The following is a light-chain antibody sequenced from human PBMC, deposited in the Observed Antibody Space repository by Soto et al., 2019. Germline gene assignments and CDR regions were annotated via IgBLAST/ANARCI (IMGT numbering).Light chain of an antibody. CDR3: QQYGTSPPST. Sequence: EIVLTQSPGTLSLSPGERATLSCRASQSVSSSYLAWYQQKPGQAPRLLINGAASRATGIPDRFSGSGSGTLFTLTLSRLEPEDFAVYYCQQYGTSPPSTFGQGTRL. CDR1: QSVSSSY. J-gene: IGKJ5*01. CDR2: GAA. V-gene: IGKV3-20*01.